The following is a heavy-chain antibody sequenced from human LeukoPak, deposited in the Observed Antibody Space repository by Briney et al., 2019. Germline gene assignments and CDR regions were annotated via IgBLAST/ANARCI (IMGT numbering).Heavy chain of an antibody. CDR3: ARPKGGNLGYYFDY. CDR2: IYYSGST. Sequence: SETLSLTCTVSGGSISSSSYYWCWIRQHPGKGLEWIGSIYYSGSTYYNPSLKSRVTISVDTSKNQFSLKLSSVTAADTAVYYCARPKGGNLGYYFDYWGQGTLVTVSS. CDR1: GGSISSSSYY. D-gene: IGHD4-23*01. V-gene: IGHV4-39*01. J-gene: IGHJ4*02.